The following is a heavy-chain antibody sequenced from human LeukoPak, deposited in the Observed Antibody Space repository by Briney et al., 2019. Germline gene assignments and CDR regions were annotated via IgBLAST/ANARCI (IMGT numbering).Heavy chain of an antibody. J-gene: IGHJ4*02. V-gene: IGHV3-74*01. CDR2: INSDGSST. Sequence: GGSLRLSCAASGFTFSSYWTYWVRQAPGKGLVWVSGINSDGSSTSYADSVKGRFTISRDNAKNTLYLQMNSLRAEDTAVYYCARASRAGPRRDGYNLWGQGTLVTVSS. CDR1: GFTFSSYW. D-gene: IGHD5-24*01. CDR3: ARASRAGPRRDGYNL.